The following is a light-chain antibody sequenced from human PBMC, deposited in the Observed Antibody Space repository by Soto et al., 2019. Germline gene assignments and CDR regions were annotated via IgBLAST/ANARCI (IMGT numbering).Light chain of an antibody. CDR2: DAS. CDR3: RQRSNWPPLT. V-gene: IGKV3-11*01. CDR1: ESVRSY. Sequence: EIVMTQSPATLSVSPGERATLSCRASESVRSYLAWYQQNPGQAPRLLIFDASNRATGIPARFSGSGSGTDFTLTISSLEPEDFAVYYCRQRSNWPPLTFGGGTKVDIK. J-gene: IGKJ4*01.